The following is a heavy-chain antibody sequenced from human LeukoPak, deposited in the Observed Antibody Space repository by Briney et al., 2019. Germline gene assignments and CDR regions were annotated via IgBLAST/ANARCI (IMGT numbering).Heavy chain of an antibody. CDR2: ITGGSHSI. Sequence: GGSLRLSCAASGFTFSSYAMTWVRQAPGKGLEWVSGITGGSHSIYYAESVEGRFTISRDKSKNTLYLQMNSLRAEDTALYYCAKGHYCDSCGYSIDDWGQGTLVTVSS. D-gene: IGHD3-22*01. V-gene: IGHV3-23*01. J-gene: IGHJ4*02. CDR1: GFTFSSYA. CDR3: AKGHYCDSCGYSIDD.